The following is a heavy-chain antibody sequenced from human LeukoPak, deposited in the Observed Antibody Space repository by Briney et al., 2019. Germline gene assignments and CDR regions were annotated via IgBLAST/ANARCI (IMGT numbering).Heavy chain of an antibody. D-gene: IGHD3-10*02. CDR2: FDPEDGET. CDR3: ACSLTTGGYYGMDV. CDR1: GYTLTELS. V-gene: IGHV1-24*01. J-gene: IGHJ6*02. Sequence: GASVKVSCKVSGYTLTELSLHWVRQAPGKGLEWMGRFDPEDGETIYARKFQGRVTMTEDTSTDTAYMELSSLRSEDTAVYFCACSLTTGGYYGMDVWGQGTTVTVSS.